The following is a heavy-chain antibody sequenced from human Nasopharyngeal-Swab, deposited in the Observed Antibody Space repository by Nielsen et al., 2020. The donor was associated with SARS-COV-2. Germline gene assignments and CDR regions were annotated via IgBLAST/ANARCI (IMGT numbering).Heavy chain of an antibody. Sequence: GESLKISCAASGFTVSSNYMSWVRQAPGKGLEWVSVIYSGGSTYYADSVKGRFTISRDNSKNTLYLQMNSLRAEDTAVYYCARADGSLFDYWGQGTLVTVSS. CDR1: GFTVSSNY. J-gene: IGHJ4*02. D-gene: IGHD1-26*01. CDR2: IYSGGST. V-gene: IGHV3-66*01. CDR3: ARADGSLFDY.